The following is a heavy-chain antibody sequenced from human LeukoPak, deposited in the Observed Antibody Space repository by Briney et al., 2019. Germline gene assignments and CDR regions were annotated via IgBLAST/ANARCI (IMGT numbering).Heavy chain of an antibody. Sequence: SVTVSCKASRGTFSSYAISWVRQAPGQGLEWMGGIIPIFGTANYAQKFQGRVTISADESTSTAYMELSSLRSEDTAVYYCARAGGITMVRGVTYYYYYYGMDVWGKGTTVTVSS. D-gene: IGHD3-10*01. CDR2: IIPIFGTA. CDR3: ARAGGITMVRGVTYYYYYYGMDV. V-gene: IGHV1-69*01. CDR1: RGTFSSYA. J-gene: IGHJ6*04.